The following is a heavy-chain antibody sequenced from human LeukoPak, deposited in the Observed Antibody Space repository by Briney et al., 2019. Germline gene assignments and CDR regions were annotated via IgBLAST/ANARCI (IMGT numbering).Heavy chain of an antibody. D-gene: IGHD3-3*01. CDR1: GYTFTGYY. Sequence: ASVKVSCKASGYTFTGYYMHWVRQAPGQGLERMGWINPNSGGTNYAQKFQGRVTMTRDTSISTAYMELRRLRSDDTAVYYCARQGYDFWSDYYFDYWGQGTLVTVSS. V-gene: IGHV1-2*02. CDR2: INPNSGGT. CDR3: ARQGYDFWSDYYFDY. J-gene: IGHJ4*02.